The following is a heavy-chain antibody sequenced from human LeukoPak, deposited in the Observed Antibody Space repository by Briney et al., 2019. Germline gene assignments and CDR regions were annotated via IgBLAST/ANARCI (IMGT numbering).Heavy chain of an antibody. D-gene: IGHD2-2*01. CDR3: AKDITVVPAANDAFDI. J-gene: IGHJ3*02. V-gene: IGHV3-30*02. Sequence: GGSLRLSCAASGFTFSSYGMHRVRQAPGKGLEWVAFIRYDGSNKYYADSVKGRFTISRDNSKNTLYLQMNSLRAEDTALYYCAKDITVVPAANDAFDIWGQGTTVTVSS. CDR1: GFTFSSYG. CDR2: IRYDGSNK.